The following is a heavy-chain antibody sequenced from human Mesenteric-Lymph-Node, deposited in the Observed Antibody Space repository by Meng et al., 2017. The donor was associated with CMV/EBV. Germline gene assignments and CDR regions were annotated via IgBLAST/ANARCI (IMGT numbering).Heavy chain of an antibody. Sequence: SLKISCAASGFTFDDYAMHWVRQAPGKGLEWVASINWNGGSVGYADSVKGRFAISRDNAKNSVHLQMNSLRAEDTAVYYCARDPEFGALDYWGQGTLVTVSS. D-gene: IGHD1-26*01. CDR3: ARDPEFGALDY. V-gene: IGHV3-9*01. J-gene: IGHJ4*02. CDR1: GFTFDDYA. CDR2: INWNGGSV.